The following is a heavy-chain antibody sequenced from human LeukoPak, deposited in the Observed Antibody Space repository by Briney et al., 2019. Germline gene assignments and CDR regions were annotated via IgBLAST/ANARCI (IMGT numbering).Heavy chain of an antibody. V-gene: IGHV4-34*01. D-gene: IGHD3-10*01. J-gene: IGHJ4*01. Sequence: SETLSLTCAVYGGSFSGYYWSWIRQPPGKGLEWIGEINHSGSTNYNPSLRSRVTISVDTSKNQFSLKLSSVTAADTAVYYCAGRAMVRGVIRGYWGHGTLFTVSS. CDR3: AGRAMVRGVIRGY. CDR2: INHSGST. CDR1: GGSFSGYY.